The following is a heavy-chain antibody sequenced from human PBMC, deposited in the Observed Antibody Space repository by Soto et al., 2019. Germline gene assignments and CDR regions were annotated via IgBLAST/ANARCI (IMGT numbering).Heavy chain of an antibody. CDR2: INHSGST. CDR3: ARGASFYYYYGMDI. Sequence: SETLSLTCAVYGGSFSGYYWSWIRKPPGKGLEWIGEINHSGSTNYNPSLKSRVTISVDTSKNQFSLKLSSVTAADTAVYYCARGASFYYYYGMDIWGQGTTVTVSS. J-gene: IGHJ6*02. CDR1: GGSFSGYY. V-gene: IGHV4-34*01.